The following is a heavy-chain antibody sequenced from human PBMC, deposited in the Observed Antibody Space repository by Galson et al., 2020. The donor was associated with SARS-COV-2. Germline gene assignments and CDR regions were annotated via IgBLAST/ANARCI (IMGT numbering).Heavy chain of an antibody. Sequence: SVKVSCKASGGTFSSYAISWVRQAPGQGLEWMGGINPILGIAHYAQKFQGRVTITADKSTSTAYMELSSLRSEDTAVYYCATVAGATVPLYYYYGMDVWGQGTTVTVSS. J-gene: IGHJ6*02. D-gene: IGHD6-19*01. V-gene: IGHV1-69*10. CDR1: GGTFSSYA. CDR2: INPILGIA. CDR3: ATVAGATVPLYYYYGMDV.